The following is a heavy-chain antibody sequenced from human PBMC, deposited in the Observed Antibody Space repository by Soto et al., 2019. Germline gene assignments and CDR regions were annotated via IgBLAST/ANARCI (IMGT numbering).Heavy chain of an antibody. CDR1: GYTFTGYY. J-gene: IGHJ3*02. CDR2: INPNGGGT. D-gene: IGHD3-16*01. CDR3: ARDRFMSSDAFDI. Sequence: GASVKVSCKASGYTFTGYYMYWVRQAPGQGPEWMGWINPNGGGTNYAQKFQGRVTMTRDTSISTAYMELSRLTSDDTAVYYCARDRFMSSDAFDIWGQGTMVTVSS. V-gene: IGHV1-2*02.